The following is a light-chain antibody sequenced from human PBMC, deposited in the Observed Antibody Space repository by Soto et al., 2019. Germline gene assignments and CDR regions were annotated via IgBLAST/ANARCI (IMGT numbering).Light chain of an antibody. CDR2: YAS. Sequence: EIVLTQSPATLSLSPGERATLSCRASQSISSYLAWYQQKPGQAPRLLIYYASDRATGIPARFSGSGSGTEFTITISSLEPEDFAVYYCQQRSNWNPAYTFGQGTKLEIK. V-gene: IGKV3-11*01. CDR3: QQRSNWNPAYT. CDR1: QSISSY. J-gene: IGKJ2*01.